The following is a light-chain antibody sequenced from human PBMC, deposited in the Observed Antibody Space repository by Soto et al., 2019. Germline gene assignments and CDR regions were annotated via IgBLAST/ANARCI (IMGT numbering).Light chain of an antibody. CDR3: QHYDSSRT. Sequence: DIVLTQSPGTLSLSPGESATLSCRASQSVDSTYITWYQQKPGQAPRLLIYGTSGRATGIPDRFSGSGSETDFTLTISRLEPEDFAVYYCQHYDSSRTFGQGTKVDIK. V-gene: IGKV3-20*01. J-gene: IGKJ1*01. CDR2: GTS. CDR1: QSVDSTY.